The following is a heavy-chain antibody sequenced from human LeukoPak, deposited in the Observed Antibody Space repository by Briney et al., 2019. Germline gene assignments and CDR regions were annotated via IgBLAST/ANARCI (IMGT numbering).Heavy chain of an antibody. J-gene: IGHJ4*02. D-gene: IGHD5-18*01. CDR1: GFTFSSYW. CDR2: INSHGGTT. CDR3: ARGGAYSYGYVGY. V-gene: IGHV3-74*01. Sequence: GGSLRLSCAASGFTFSSYWMHWVRQPPGKGLVWVSCINSHGGTTSYADSVKGRFTISRDNAKNTVYLQLNSLRAEDTAVYYCARGGAYSYGYVGYWGQGTLVTVSS.